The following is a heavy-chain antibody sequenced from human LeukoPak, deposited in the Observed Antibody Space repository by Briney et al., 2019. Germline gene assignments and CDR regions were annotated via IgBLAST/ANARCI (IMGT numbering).Heavy chain of an antibody. CDR3: ARVVGKGIAAVTFDP. D-gene: IGHD6-13*01. V-gene: IGHV1-2*02. Sequence: ASVKVSCKASGYTLTGYYMHWVRQAPGQGLEWMGWINPNSGGTNYAQKFQGRVTMTRDTSISTAYMELSRLRSDDTAVYYCARVVGKGIAAVTFDPWGQGTLVTVSS. CDR2: INPNSGGT. CDR1: GYTLTGYY. J-gene: IGHJ5*02.